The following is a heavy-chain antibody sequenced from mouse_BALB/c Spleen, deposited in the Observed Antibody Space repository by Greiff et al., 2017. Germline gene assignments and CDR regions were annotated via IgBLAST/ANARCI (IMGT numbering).Heavy chain of an antibody. CDR3: ARNVGYYGYFDV. V-gene: IGHV2-2*02. CDR2: IWSGGST. J-gene: IGHJ1*01. D-gene: IGHD2-2*01. Sequence: QVQLKESGPGLVAPSQSLSITCTVSGFSLTGYGVNWVRQPPGKGLEWLGVIWSGGSTDYNAAFISRLSISKDNSKSQVFFKMNSLQANDTAIYYCARNVGYYGYFDVWGAGTTVTVSS. CDR1: GFSLTGYG.